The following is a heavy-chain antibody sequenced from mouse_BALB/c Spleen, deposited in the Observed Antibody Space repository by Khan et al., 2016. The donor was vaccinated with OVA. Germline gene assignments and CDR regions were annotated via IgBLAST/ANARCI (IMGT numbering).Heavy chain of an antibody. J-gene: IGHJ2*01. D-gene: IGHD1-1*01. Sequence: QVQLKQSGAELAKPGASVKMSCKASGYTFINYWILWVQKRPGQGLEWIGYINPRTGYTEYNQNFKDKATLTADKSSSTAYMQLSSLTSEDSAVYDCARRGLRWDFDYWGQGTTLTVSS. V-gene: IGHV1-7*01. CDR3: ARRGLRWDFDY. CDR2: INPRTGYT. CDR1: GYTFINYW.